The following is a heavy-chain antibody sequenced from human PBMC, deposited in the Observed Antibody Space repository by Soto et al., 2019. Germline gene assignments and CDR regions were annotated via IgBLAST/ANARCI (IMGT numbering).Heavy chain of an antibody. V-gene: IGHV1-2*02. CDR3: ARGAQLGGLYYYYGMDV. CDR1: GYTFTGYY. Sequence: ASVKVSCKASGYTFTGYYMHWVRQAPGQGLEWMGWINPNSGGTNYAQKFQGRVTMTRDTSISTAYMELSRLRSDDTAVYYCARGAQLGGLYYYYGMDVWGQGTTVTVSS. D-gene: IGHD3-3*02. CDR2: INPNSGGT. J-gene: IGHJ6*02.